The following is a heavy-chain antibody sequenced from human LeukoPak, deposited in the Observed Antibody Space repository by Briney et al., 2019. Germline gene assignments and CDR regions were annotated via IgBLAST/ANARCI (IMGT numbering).Heavy chain of an antibody. V-gene: IGHV6-1*01. Sequence: SQTLSLTCAISGDSVSSSSAAWNWVRQSPSRGLEWLGRTYYRSKWYYDYAVSVKSRIIVNPDASKNQFSLQLNSVTPEDTAVYYCARARGDSSGYWDYWGQGTLVTVSS. D-gene: IGHD3-22*01. CDR3: ARARGDSSGYWDY. CDR1: GDSVSSSSAA. CDR2: TYYRSKWYY. J-gene: IGHJ4*02.